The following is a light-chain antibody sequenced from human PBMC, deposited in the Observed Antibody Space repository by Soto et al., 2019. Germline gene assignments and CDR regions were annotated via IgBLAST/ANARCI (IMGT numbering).Light chain of an antibody. Sequence: EVVLTQSPGTVSLSPGERATLSCRASQSVTSSSLAWYQQKPGQAPRLLIYGASSRATGIPDRFSGSGSGTDFTLTINRLEPEDFAVYYCQQFGSSSWTFGQGTKVEI. CDR2: GAS. CDR3: QQFGSSSWT. CDR1: QSVTSSS. J-gene: IGKJ1*01. V-gene: IGKV3-20*01.